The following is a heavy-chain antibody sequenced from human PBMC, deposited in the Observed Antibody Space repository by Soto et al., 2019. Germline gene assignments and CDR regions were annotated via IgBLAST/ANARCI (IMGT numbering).Heavy chain of an antibody. J-gene: IGHJ5*02. CDR3: ARHYSSGSRNWFDP. CDR1: GGSINSSSYS. CDR2: IYYSGST. D-gene: IGHD6-19*01. Sequence: SETLSLTCSVSGGSINSSSYSWGWVRQPPGKGLEWIGSIYYSGSTYYNPSLRSRVTISVDTSKNQFSLKLSSVTAADTAVFYCARHYSSGSRNWFDPWGQGTLVTVSS. V-gene: IGHV4-39*01.